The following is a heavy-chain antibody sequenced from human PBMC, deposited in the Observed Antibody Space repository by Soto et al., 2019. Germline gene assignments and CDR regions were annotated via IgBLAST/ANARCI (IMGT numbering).Heavy chain of an antibody. V-gene: IGHV4-39*01. J-gene: IGHJ4*02. CDR3: ASSGWWYFDY. D-gene: IGHD6-19*01. Sequence: SEILSLTCTVSGGSISSSSYQWGWIRQPPGKGLEWIGSIYYSGSTYYNPSLKSRVTISVDTSKNQFSLKLSSVTAADTAVYYCASSGWWYFDYWGQGTLVTVSS. CDR1: GGSISSSSYQ. CDR2: IYYSGST.